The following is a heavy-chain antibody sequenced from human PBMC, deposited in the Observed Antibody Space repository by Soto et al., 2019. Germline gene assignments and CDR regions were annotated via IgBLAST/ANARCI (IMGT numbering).Heavy chain of an antibody. V-gene: IGHV4-31*03. Sequence: QVQLQESGPGLVTPSQTLSLTCTVSGGSISSGDYYWSWIRQHPGKGLEWIGYIYYSGRTYYNPSLKSRVTISVDTSKNQFSLKLSSVTAADTAVYYCARWWSGSRQGFDPWGQGTLVTVSS. D-gene: IGHD3-3*01. CDR1: GGSISSGDYY. CDR2: IYYSGRT. CDR3: ARWWSGSRQGFDP. J-gene: IGHJ5*02.